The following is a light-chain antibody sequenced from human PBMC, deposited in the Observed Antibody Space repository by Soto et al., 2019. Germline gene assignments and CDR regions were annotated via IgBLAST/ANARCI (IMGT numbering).Light chain of an antibody. V-gene: IGKV3-20*01. CDR1: QSVSSSY. J-gene: IGKJ4*01. Sequence: EIVLTQSPGTLSLSPGERATLSCRASQSVSSSYLAWYQQKPGQAPRLLINGASSRATGIPDRFSGSGSGTDFTLTISRLEPEDFAVYYCQQYGSSPQITFGGGTKVEIK. CDR3: QQYGSSPQIT. CDR2: GAS.